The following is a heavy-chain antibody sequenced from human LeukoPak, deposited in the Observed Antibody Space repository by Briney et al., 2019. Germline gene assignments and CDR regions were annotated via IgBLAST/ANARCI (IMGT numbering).Heavy chain of an antibody. CDR3: ARATDNFDY. D-gene: IGHD4-17*01. V-gene: IGHV4-34*01. CDR1: GGSFSGYY. J-gene: IGHJ4*02. CDR2: INHSGST. Sequence: KPSETLSLTCAVYGGSFSGYYWSWIRQPPGKGLEWIGEINHSGSTNYNPSLKSRATISVDTSKSQFSLKLSSVTAADTAVYYCARATDNFDYWGQGTLVTVSS.